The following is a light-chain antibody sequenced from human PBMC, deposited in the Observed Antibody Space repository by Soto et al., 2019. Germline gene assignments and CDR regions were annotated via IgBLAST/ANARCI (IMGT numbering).Light chain of an antibody. J-gene: IGLJ2*01. CDR1: SSDIGGYNY. CDR3: SSYTRSDTVL. CDR2: DVT. Sequence: QSALTQPASVSGSPGQSITISCTRTSSDIGGYNYVSWFQHHPGKAPKLMIFDVTNRPSGVSNRFSGSKSGNTASLTISGLQAEDEADYYCSSYTRSDTVLFGGGTKLTVL. V-gene: IGLV2-14*03.